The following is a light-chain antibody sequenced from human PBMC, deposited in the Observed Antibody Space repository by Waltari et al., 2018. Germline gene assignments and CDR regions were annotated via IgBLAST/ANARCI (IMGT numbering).Light chain of an antibody. CDR2: GKN. CDR1: CLRTYF. Sequence: SSGLTQDPAVSVALGQTVRITCQGDCLRTYFATWYQQKPGQAPLLVIYGKNNRPSGIPDRFSGSKSGTSASLAISGLQTDDEAIYWCTSWDDTLNGPVFGGGTKLTVL. V-gene: IGLV3-19*01. J-gene: IGLJ3*02. CDR3: TSWDDTLNGPV.